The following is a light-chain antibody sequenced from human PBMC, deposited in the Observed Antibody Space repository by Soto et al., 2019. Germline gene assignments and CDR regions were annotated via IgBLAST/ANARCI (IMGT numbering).Light chain of an antibody. CDR1: ETLVYSDGNTY. J-gene: IGKJ3*01. CDR2: EVS. CDR3: MQGIHWPPT. V-gene: IGKV2-30*01. Sequence: DVVMTQSPLSLSVTLGQSASISCRSSETLVYSDGNTYLTWFHQRPGQSPRRLIFEVSKRDSRVPDRLSGSGSDTDFTLKITRVEPDDVGVYFCMQGIHWPPTFGPGTKLDIK.